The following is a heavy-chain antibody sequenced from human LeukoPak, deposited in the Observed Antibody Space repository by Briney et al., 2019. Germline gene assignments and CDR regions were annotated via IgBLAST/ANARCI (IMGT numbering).Heavy chain of an antibody. V-gene: IGHV5-51*01. J-gene: IGHJ4*02. Sequence: KTGESLKISCKGSGYSFTTYWTGCVRQMPGRGLEWMGIIYPGDSDTRYRSSFQGQVTISADKSISTAYLQWSSLKASDTAMYYCARGIAAAGVTNFDYWGQGTLVTVSS. CDR1: GYSFTTYW. CDR2: IYPGDSDT. CDR3: ARGIAAAGVTNFDY. D-gene: IGHD6-13*01.